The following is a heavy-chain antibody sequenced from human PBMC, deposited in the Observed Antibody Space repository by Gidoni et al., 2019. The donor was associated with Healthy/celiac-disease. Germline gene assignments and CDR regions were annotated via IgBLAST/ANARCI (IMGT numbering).Heavy chain of an antibody. CDR1: GGSFSGYY. CDR2: INHSGST. D-gene: IGHD6-19*01. Sequence: QVQLQQWGAGLLKPSETLSLTCAVYGGSFSGYYCSWLRQPPGKGLEWIGEINHSGSTNYNPSLKSRVTISVDTSKNQFSLKLSSVTAADTAVYYCARGSSGWFKGWFDPWGQGTLVTVSS. V-gene: IGHV4-34*01. J-gene: IGHJ5*02. CDR3: ARGSSGWFKGWFDP.